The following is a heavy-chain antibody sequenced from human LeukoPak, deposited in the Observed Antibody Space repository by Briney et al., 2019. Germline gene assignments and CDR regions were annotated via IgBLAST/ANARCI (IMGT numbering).Heavy chain of an antibody. CDR2: INHSGST. D-gene: IGHD3-16*01. CDR1: GGSFSGYY. Sequence: SETLSLTCAVYGGSFSGYYWSWIRQPPGKGLEWIGEINHSGSTNYNPSLKSRVTISVDTSKKQFSLKLNSVTAADTAVYYCARCLPHYYYMDVWGKGTTVTISS. CDR3: ARCLPHYYYMDV. J-gene: IGHJ6*03. V-gene: IGHV4-34*01.